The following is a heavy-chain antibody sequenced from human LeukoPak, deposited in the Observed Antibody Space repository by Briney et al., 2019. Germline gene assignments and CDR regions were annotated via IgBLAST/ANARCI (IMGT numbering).Heavy chain of an antibody. V-gene: IGHV4-59*01. CDR3: ARDMMATGPFDY. CDR1: GGSISSYY. D-gene: IGHD5-24*01. CDR2: IYYSGST. Sequence: SETLSLTCTVSGGSISSYYWSWIRQPPGKGLEWIGYIYYSGSTNYNPSLKSRVTISVDTSKSQFSLKLSSVTAADTAVYYCARDMMATGPFDYWGQGTLVTVSS. J-gene: IGHJ4*02.